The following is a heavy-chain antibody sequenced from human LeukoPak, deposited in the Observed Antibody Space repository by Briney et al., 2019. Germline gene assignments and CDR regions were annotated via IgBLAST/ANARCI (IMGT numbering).Heavy chain of an antibody. CDR1: GFTVSSNY. D-gene: IGHD3-22*01. CDR3: ARGDFYDPQGMDV. Sequence: TGGSLRLSCAASGFTVSSNYMSWVRQAPGKGLEWVSVIYGGGSTYYADSVKGRFTISRDNSKNTLYLQMNSLRAEDTAVYYCARGDFYDPQGMDVWGQATTATVSS. J-gene: IGHJ6*02. CDR2: IYGGGST. V-gene: IGHV3-66*01.